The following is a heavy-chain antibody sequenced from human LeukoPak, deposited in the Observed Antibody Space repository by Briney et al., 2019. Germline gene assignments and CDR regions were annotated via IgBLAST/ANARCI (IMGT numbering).Heavy chain of an antibody. CDR2: IYYSGST. CDR1: GGSISSYY. J-gene: IGHJ4*02. D-gene: IGHD5-18*01. Sequence: SETLSLTYTVSGGSISSYYWSWIRQPPGKGLEWIGYIYYSGSTNYNPSLKSRVTISVDTSKNQFSLKLSSVTAADTAVYYCARVLKGYSSEIFDYWGQGTLVTVSS. CDR3: ARVLKGYSSEIFDY. V-gene: IGHV4-59*01.